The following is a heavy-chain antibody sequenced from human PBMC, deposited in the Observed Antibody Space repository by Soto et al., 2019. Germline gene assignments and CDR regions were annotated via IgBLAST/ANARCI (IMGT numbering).Heavy chain of an antibody. J-gene: IGHJ4*02. CDR3: ARTTPSTGTLEY. V-gene: IGHV2-70*04. CDR2: IDGNDGK. CDR1: GFSLVTGGER. Sequence: SGPTLVNPTQTLTLTCTLSGFSLVTGGERVSWIRQPPGQALEWLARIDGNDGKYYTPSLKTRLTISKDNSKNQVVLTMTNMDPVDTATYYCARTTPSTGTLEYWGQGALVTVSS. D-gene: IGHD1-1*01.